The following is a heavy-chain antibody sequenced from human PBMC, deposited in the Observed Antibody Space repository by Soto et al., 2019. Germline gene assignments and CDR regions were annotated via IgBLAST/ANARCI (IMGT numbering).Heavy chain of an antibody. Sequence: GGSLRLSCAASGFTFSSYSMNWVRQAPGKGLEWVSSISSSSSYIYYADSVKGRFTISRDNAKNSLYLQMNSLRAEDTAVYYCAYGSGNDAFDIWGQGTMVTVSS. D-gene: IGHD3-10*01. CDR3: AYGSGNDAFDI. J-gene: IGHJ3*02. CDR2: ISSSSSYI. V-gene: IGHV3-21*01. CDR1: GFTFSSYS.